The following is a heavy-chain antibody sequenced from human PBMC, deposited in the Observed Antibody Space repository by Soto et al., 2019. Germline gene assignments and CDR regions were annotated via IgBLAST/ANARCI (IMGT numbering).Heavy chain of an antibody. Sequence: SETLSLNCAVYGGSFSGYYWSWSRQPPGKGLEWIGEINHSGSTNYNPSLKSRDTISVDTSKNQFPLKLGSVTASDTAVYYCARSYSSSSGTWFDPWGQGTLVTVSS. CDR1: GGSFSGYY. CDR3: ARSYSSSSGTWFDP. J-gene: IGHJ5*02. D-gene: IGHD6-6*01. V-gene: IGHV4-34*01. CDR2: INHSGST.